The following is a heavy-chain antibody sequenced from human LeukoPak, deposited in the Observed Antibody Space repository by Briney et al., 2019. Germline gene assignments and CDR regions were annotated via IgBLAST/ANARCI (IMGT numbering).Heavy chain of an antibody. D-gene: IGHD3-3*01. CDR1: GFTFSSYA. CDR3: ARAHTDNYDFWSGYFGN. Sequence: GGSLRLSCAASGFTFSSYAMSWVRQAPGKGLEWVSAISGSGGSTYYADSVKGRFTISRDNAKNSLYLQMNSLRAEDTAVYYCARAHTDNYDFWSGYFGNWGQGTLVTVSS. V-gene: IGHV3-23*01. CDR2: ISGSGGST. J-gene: IGHJ4*02.